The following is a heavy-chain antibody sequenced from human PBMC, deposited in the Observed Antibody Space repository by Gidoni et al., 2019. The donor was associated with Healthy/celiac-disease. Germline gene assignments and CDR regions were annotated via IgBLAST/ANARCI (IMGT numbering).Heavy chain of an antibody. CDR3: ARERSNSWIQLFYVDY. D-gene: IGHD5-18*01. CDR1: GGSIRSSSYS. V-gene: IGHV4-39*07. CDR2: IYYSGST. J-gene: IGHJ4*02. Sequence: QLQLQESGPGLVKPSETLSLTCTVSGGSIRSSSYSWGWIRQPPGKGLEWIGSIYYSGSTYYNPSLKSRVTISVDTSKNQFSLKLSSVTAADTAVYYCARERSNSWIQLFYVDYWGQGTLVTVSS.